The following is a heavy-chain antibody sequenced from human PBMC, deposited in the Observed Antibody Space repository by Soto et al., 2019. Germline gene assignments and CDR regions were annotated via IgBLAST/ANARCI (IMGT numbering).Heavy chain of an antibody. CDR3: ARGGRITIFGVVILGNWFDP. CDR1: GYTFTSYD. Sequence: QVQLVQSGAEVKKPGASVKVSCKASGYTFTSYDINWVRQATGQGLEWMGWMNPNSGNTGYAQKFQGRVTMTRTTSISTAYMELSSLRSEDTAVYYCARGGRITIFGVVILGNWFDPWGQGTLVTVSS. V-gene: IGHV1-8*01. D-gene: IGHD3-3*01. J-gene: IGHJ5*02. CDR2: MNPNSGNT.